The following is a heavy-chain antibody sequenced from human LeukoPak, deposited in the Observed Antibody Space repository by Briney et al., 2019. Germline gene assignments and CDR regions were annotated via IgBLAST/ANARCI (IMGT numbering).Heavy chain of an antibody. J-gene: IGHJ5*02. Sequence: ASVKVSCKASGYTFTSYGISWVRQAPGQGLEWMGWISAYNGNTNYAQKLQGRVTMTTDTSTGTAYMELRSLRSDDTAVYYCARRLGYCSGGSCYGRDWEINWFDPWGQGTLVTVSS. CDR2: ISAYNGNT. V-gene: IGHV1-18*04. CDR1: GYTFTSYG. D-gene: IGHD2-15*01. CDR3: ARRLGYCSGGSCYGRDWEINWFDP.